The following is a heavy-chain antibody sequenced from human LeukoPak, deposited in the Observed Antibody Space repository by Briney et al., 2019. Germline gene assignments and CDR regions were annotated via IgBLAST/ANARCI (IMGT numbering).Heavy chain of an antibody. Sequence: PSETLSLTRAVYGGSFSGYYWSWIRQPPGKGLEWIGEINHSGSTNYNPSLKSRVTISVDTSKNQFSLKLSSVTAADTAVYYCATTYCGGDCPYDYWGQGTLVTVSS. CDR1: GGSFSGYY. CDR2: INHSGST. D-gene: IGHD2-21*01. CDR3: ATTYCGGDCPYDY. V-gene: IGHV4-34*01. J-gene: IGHJ4*02.